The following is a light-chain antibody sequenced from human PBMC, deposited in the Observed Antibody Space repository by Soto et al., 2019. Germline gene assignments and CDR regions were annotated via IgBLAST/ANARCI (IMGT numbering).Light chain of an antibody. V-gene: IGKV3-20*01. Sequence: EIVLTQSQCTLSLSPGERATLSCRASQSVISTYFAWYQQTPGQAPRLLIYGASSRATGIPDRFSGSGSGKDFTLTNSRLEPEVFAVYYCQQYGSSSSHRTFGQCTKVDIK. J-gene: IGKJ1*01. CDR3: QQYGSSSSHRT. CDR2: GAS. CDR1: QSVISTY.